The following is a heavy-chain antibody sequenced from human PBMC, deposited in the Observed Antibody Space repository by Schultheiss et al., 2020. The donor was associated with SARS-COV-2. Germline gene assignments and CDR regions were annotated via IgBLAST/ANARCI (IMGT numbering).Heavy chain of an antibody. J-gene: IGHJ4*02. D-gene: IGHD1-1*01. Sequence: SETLSLTCAVYGGSFSGYYWSWIRQPPGKGLEWIGEINHSGSTNYNPSLKSRVTISVDTSKNQFSLKLSSVTAADTAVYYCARDPTGTADYWGQGTLVTV. CDR1: GGSFSGYY. CDR3: ARDPTGTADY. V-gene: IGHV4-34*01. CDR2: INHSGST.